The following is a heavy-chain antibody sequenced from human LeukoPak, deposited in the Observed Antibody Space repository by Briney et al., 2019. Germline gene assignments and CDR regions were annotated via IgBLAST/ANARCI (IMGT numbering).Heavy chain of an antibody. CDR3: ARGPIIDIVVIPAAADYYHMDV. V-gene: IGHV1-18*01. Sequence: ASVKVSCKASGYTFTSYGISWVRQAPGQGLEWMGWISAYNGNTNYAQKLQGRVTMTTDSSTSTAYMELRSLRSDDTAVYYCARGPIIDIVVIPAAADYYHMDVWGKGTTVTVSS. CDR1: GYTFTSYG. J-gene: IGHJ6*03. CDR2: ISAYNGNT. D-gene: IGHD2-2*01.